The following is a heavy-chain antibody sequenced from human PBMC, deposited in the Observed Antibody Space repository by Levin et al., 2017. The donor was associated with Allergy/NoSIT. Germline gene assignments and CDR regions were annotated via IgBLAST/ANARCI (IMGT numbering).Heavy chain of an antibody. CDR3: ARQGQGYSYAGY. CDR1: GSSFNSYW. CDR2: IFPGDSDT. V-gene: IGHV5-51*01. Sequence: GGSLRLSCKGSGSSFNSYWIGWVRQMPGKGLEWMGIIFPGDSDTRYSPSFQGQVTISADRSISTAYLQWSSLKASDTAMYYCARQGQGYSYAGYWGQGTLVTVSS. J-gene: IGHJ4*02. D-gene: IGHD5-18*01.